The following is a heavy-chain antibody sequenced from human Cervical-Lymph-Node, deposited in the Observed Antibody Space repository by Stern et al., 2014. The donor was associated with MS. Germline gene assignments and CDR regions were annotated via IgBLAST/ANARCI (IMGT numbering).Heavy chain of an antibody. J-gene: IGHJ3*02. V-gene: IGHV1-18*01. D-gene: IGHD6-19*01. CDR3: ARDEGIAVAGNAFDI. CDR1: GYMFTSYG. Sequence: QMQLVQSGAEVKKPGASVKVSCKASGYMFTSYGISWVRQAPGQGLEWMGWISAYHGYTNHAQKFQDRVTLTTDTSTSTAYMELRSLRSDDTAVYYCARDEGIAVAGNAFDIWGQGTVVTVSS. CDR2: ISAYHGYT.